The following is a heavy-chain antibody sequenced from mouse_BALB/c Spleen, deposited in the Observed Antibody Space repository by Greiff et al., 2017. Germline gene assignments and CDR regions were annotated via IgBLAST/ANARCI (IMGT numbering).Heavy chain of an antibody. D-gene: IGHD1-1*01. J-gene: IGHJ4*01. CDR2: ISTYYGDA. Sequence: QVQLKQSGAELVRPGVSVKISCKGSGYTFTDYAMHWVKQSHAKSLEWIGVISTYYGDASYNQKFKGKATMTVDKSSSTAYMELARLTSEDSAIYYCASDTTDYYAMDYWGQGTSVTVSS. CDR1: GYTFTDYA. CDR3: ASDTTDYYAMDY. V-gene: IGHV1S137*01.